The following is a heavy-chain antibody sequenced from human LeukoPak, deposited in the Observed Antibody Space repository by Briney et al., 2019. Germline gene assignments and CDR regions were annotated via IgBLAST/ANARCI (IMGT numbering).Heavy chain of an antibody. CDR1: GYTFTSYA. Sequence: ASVKVSCKASGYTFTSYAMHWVRQAPGQRLEWMGWINAGNGNTKYSQEFQGRVTITRDTSASTAYIELSSLRSEDMAVYYCARGDYYDSSGYYGEFDYWGQGTLVTVSS. CDR2: INAGNGNT. CDR3: ARGDYYDSSGYYGEFDY. D-gene: IGHD3-22*01. J-gene: IGHJ4*02. V-gene: IGHV1-3*03.